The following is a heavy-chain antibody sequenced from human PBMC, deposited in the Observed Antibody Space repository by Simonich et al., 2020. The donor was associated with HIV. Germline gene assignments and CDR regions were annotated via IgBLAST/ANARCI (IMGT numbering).Heavy chain of an antibody. CDR2: IWSDGNNK. J-gene: IGHJ4*02. V-gene: IGHV3-33*01. CDR1: GFTFSHYG. CDR3: ASDGGTMGDFDF. D-gene: IGHD3-16*01. Sequence: QVQLVESGGGVVQPGRSLRLSCAASGFTFSHYGRHWVRQAPGKGLEWVAGIWSDGNNKYYTDSVKGRFTISRDNSKDTLYLQMNSLRAEDTAVYYCASDGGTMGDFDFWGQGTLVTVSS.